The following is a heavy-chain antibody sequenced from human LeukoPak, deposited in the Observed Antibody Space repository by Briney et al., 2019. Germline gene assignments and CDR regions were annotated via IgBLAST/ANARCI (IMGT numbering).Heavy chain of an antibody. J-gene: IGHJ3*02. CDR3: AREFPRPRRVGAFDI. D-gene: IGHD1-26*01. CDR1: GGSISSSSYY. CDR2: IYYSGST. Sequence: SETLSLTCTVSGGSISSSSYYWGWIRQPPGEGLEWIGSIYYSGSTYYNPSLKSRVTISVDTSKNQFSLKLSSVTAADTAVYYCAREFPRPRRVGAFDIWGQGTMVTVSS. V-gene: IGHV4-39*07.